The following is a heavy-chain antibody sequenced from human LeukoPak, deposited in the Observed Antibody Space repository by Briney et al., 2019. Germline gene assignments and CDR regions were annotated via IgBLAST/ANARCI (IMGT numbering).Heavy chain of an antibody. CDR1: GRSISGHY. Sequence: SETLSLTCTVSGRSISGHYWSWIRQPPGKGLEWIGHIYYSGSTNYNPSLRRRVTISIGTSKTQSSLNLSPVTAADTAVYYCARAPPNYCMDVWGKGTTVTVSS. V-gene: IGHV4-59*11. CDR2: IYYSGST. D-gene: IGHD1-14*01. J-gene: IGHJ6*03. CDR3: ARAPPNYCMDV.